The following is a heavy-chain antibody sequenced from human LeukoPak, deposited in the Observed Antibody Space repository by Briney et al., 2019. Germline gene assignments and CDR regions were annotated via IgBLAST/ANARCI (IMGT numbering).Heavy chain of an antibody. D-gene: IGHD1-26*01. CDR2: ISAYNGST. CDR1: GYTFTSYG. CDR3: ARALGATTLDY. Sequence: ASVKVSCKASGYTFTSYGISWVRQAPGQGLEWMGWISAYNGSTNYAQKLQGRVTMTTDTSTSTAHMELRSLRSDDTAVYYCARALGATTLDYWGQGTLVTVSS. J-gene: IGHJ4*02. V-gene: IGHV1-18*01.